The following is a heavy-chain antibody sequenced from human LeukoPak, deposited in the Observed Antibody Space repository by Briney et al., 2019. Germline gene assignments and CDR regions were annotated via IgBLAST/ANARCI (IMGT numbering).Heavy chain of an antibody. J-gene: IGHJ4*02. V-gene: IGHV3-53*01. CDR2: VYSDNTP. D-gene: IGHD6-19*01. Sequence: GGSLRLSCAASGFTVSNNYMSWVRQAPGKGLEWVSVVYSDNTPFYADSVKGRFTISRDNSKNTVYLQMNSLRAEDTAVYYCGRGRSGQDYWGQGTLVNVSS. CDR3: GRGRSGQDY. CDR1: GFTVSNNY.